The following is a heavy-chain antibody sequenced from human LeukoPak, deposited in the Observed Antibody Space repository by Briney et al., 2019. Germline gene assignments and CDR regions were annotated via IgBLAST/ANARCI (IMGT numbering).Heavy chain of an antibody. V-gene: IGHV3-7*04. CDR3: ARGVGAFDI. J-gene: IGHJ3*02. CDR1: GFTFSSYG. CDR2: IKQDGSEK. Sequence: GGSLRLSCAASGFTFSSYGMSWVRQAPGKGLEWVANIKQDGSEKYYVDSVKGRFTISRDNAKNSLYLQMNSLRAEDTAVYYCARGVGAFDIWGQGTMVTVSS. D-gene: IGHD3-16*01.